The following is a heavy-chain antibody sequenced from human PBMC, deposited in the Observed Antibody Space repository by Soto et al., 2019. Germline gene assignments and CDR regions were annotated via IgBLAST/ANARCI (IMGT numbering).Heavy chain of an antibody. J-gene: IGHJ4*02. V-gene: IGHV1-18*01. CDR3: ARVHWSGAAAGEGNFDY. CDR2: IIAYNGNT. D-gene: IGHD6-13*01. CDR1: GYTFTSYG. Sequence: QVQLVQSGAEVKKPGASVKVSCKASGYTFTSYGISWVRQAPGQGLEWMGWIIAYNGNTNYAQKRQGRVTMTTDTPPSTAYMELRSLRSDDTAVYYCARVHWSGAAAGEGNFDYWGQGTLVTVSS.